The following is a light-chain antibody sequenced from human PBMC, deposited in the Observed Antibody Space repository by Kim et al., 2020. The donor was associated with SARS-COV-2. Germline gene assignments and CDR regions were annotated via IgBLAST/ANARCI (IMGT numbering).Light chain of an antibody. CDR2: YDS. J-gene: IGLJ2*01. CDR3: QVWDTSSDHVL. CDR1: NIGGKS. Sequence: SYELTQPPSESVAPGETARLTCGGNNIGGKSVQWYQQKPGQAPVLVIYYDSDRPSGIPERFSGSNSGNTATLTIGGVEAGEEADYYCQVWDTSSDHVLFG. V-gene: IGLV3-21*01.